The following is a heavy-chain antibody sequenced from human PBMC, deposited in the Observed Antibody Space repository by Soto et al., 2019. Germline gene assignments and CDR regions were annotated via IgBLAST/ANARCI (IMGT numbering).Heavy chain of an antibody. CDR3: ARSIDS. CDR2: IYYSGST. CDR1: GGSISSGGYY. V-gene: IGHV4-31*01. Sequence: QVQLQESGPGLVKPSQTLSLTCTVSGGSISSGGYYWSWIRQHPGKGLEWIGYIYYSGSTYYNPSLKRHVTISGDASKQQFSLKLRSVTAAAKAVYYCARSIDSWGQGTLVTVSS. J-gene: IGHJ5*01.